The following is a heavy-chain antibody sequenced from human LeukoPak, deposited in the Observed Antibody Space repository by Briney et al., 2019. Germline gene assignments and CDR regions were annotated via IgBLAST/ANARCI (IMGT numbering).Heavy chain of an antibody. CDR3: VRSNAFDI. J-gene: IGHJ3*02. CDR1: GFTFSSYG. V-gene: IGHV3-30*03. D-gene: IGHD5/OR15-5a*01. Sequence: GGSLRLSCAASGFTFSSYGMHWVRQAPGKGLEWVAVISYDGSNKYYADSVKGRFTISRDNSKNTLYLQMNSLRAEDTAVYYCVRSNAFDIWGQGTMVTVSS. CDR2: ISYDGSNK.